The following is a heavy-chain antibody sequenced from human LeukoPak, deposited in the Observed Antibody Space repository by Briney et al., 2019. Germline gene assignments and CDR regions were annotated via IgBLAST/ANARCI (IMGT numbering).Heavy chain of an antibody. D-gene: IGHD3-22*01. CDR1: GFTFSSYG. CDR2: IWYDGSNK. Sequence: GGSLRLSCAASGFTFSSYGMHWVRQAPGKGLEWVAVIWYDGSNKYYADSVKGRFTISRDNSKNTLYLQMNSLRAEDTAVYYCARDLGWYYYDSSGALFDYWGQGTLVTVSS. V-gene: IGHV3-33*01. J-gene: IGHJ4*02. CDR3: ARDLGWYYYDSSGALFDY.